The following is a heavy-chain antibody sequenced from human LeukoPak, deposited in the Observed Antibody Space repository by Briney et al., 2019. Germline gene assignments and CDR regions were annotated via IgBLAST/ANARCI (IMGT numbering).Heavy chain of an antibody. CDR2: ISYDGSNK. J-gene: IGHJ4*02. Sequence: PGGSLILSCAASGFTFSSYGMHWVRQAPGKGLEWVAVISYDGSNKYYADSVKGRFTISRDNSKNTLYLQMNSLRAEDTAVYYCAKDSDSGSYYLDYWGQGTLVTVSS. V-gene: IGHV3-30*18. CDR1: GFTFSSYG. D-gene: IGHD1-26*01. CDR3: AKDSDSGSYYLDY.